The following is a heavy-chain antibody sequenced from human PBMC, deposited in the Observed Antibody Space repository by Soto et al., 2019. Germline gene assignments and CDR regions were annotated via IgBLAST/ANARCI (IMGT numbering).Heavy chain of an antibody. V-gene: IGHV4-39*01. CDR3: ARGGGIAVADS. CDR1: GDAISRSRNF. Sequence: QLQLQESGPGLVKPSETLSLTCTASGDAISRSRNFLSWTRQTPGKGLEWIASIYYSGDTYYNPSLKGRATITGDTSKNQVSLRLTSVAAADPAGYYCARGGGIAVADSWGQGTLVTVSS. CDR2: IYYSGDT. D-gene: IGHD6-19*01. J-gene: IGHJ5*02.